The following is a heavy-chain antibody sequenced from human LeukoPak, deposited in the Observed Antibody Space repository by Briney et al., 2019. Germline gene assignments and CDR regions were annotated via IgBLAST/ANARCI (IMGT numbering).Heavy chain of an antibody. CDR1: GYTFTNYG. V-gene: IGHV1-18*01. J-gene: IGHJ4*02. CDR2: ISAYSGIT. Sequence: ASVKVSCKTPGYTFTNYGFSWVRQAPGQGLEWMGWISAYSGITNYAQKLQGRVTMTTDTSTSTAYMELRRLRSDDTAVYYCARTESYNNYPDYWGQGTLVAVSS. CDR3: ARTESYNNYPDY. D-gene: IGHD4-11*01.